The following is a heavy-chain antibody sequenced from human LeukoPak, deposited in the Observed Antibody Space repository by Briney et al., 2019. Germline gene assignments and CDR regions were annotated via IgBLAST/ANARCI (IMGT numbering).Heavy chain of an antibody. CDR2: IRSKDNSYAT. CDR3: ANMRTLTFDYDSSGYRPPTRFDY. D-gene: IGHD3-22*01. CDR1: GFTFSGSA. V-gene: IGHV3-73*01. J-gene: IGHJ4*02. Sequence: GGSLRLSCAASGFTFSGSALHWVRQASGKGPEWVGRIRSKDNSYATAYAASVKGRFTISRDDSKNTAYLQMNSLRVEDTAIYYCANMRTLTFDYDSSGYRPPTRFDYWGQGTLVTVSS.